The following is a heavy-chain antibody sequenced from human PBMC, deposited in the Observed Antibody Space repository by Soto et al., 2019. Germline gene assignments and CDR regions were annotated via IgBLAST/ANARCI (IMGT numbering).Heavy chain of an antibody. V-gene: IGHV4-31*03. Sequence: PSETLSLTCTVSGGSISSGGYYWSWIRQHPGKGLEWIGYIYYSGSTYYNPSLKSRVTISVDTSKNQFSLKLSSVTAADTAVYYCARVRQLYGSGSYYRPRWFDPWGQGTLVTVSS. CDR3: ARVRQLYGSGSYYRPRWFDP. D-gene: IGHD3-10*01. J-gene: IGHJ5*02. CDR1: GGSISSGGYY. CDR2: IYYSGST.